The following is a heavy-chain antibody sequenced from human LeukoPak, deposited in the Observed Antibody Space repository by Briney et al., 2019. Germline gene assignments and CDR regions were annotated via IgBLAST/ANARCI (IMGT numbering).Heavy chain of an antibody. V-gene: IGHV1-18*01. CDR2: ISAYNGNT. Sequence: GASVKVSCKASGYTFTSYGISWVRQAPGQGLEWMGWISAYNGNTNYAQKLQGRVTMTTDTSTSTAYMELRSLRSDDTAVYYCARDFGGAYYYDSSGSTFDYWGQGTLVTVSS. J-gene: IGHJ4*02. D-gene: IGHD3-22*01. CDR3: ARDFGGAYYYDSSGSTFDY. CDR1: GYTFTSYG.